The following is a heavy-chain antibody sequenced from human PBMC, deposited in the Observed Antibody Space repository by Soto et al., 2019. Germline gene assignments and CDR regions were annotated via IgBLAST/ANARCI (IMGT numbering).Heavy chain of an antibody. J-gene: IGHJ5*02. CDR2: INYSGST. CDR1: GGSISSSSYY. D-gene: IGHD6-13*01. V-gene: IGHV4-39*01. Sequence: SETLSLTCTVSGGSISSSSYYWGWIRQPPGKGLEWIASINYSGSTYYNPSLKSRVTVSVDTSKNQFSLKLSSVTAADTAVYYCARRLWASRSFRFDPWAQGTLVTVSS. CDR3: ARRLWASRSFRFDP.